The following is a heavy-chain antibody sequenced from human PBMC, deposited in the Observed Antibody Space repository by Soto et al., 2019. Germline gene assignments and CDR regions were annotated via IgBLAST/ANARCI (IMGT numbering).Heavy chain of an antibody. J-gene: IGHJ5*02. CDR1: GFTFSSYA. D-gene: IGHD3-10*01. CDR2: ISGSGGST. CDR3: AKVYGTPDYGSGSYFGWFDP. Sequence: GGSLRLSCAASGFTFSSYAMSWVRQAPGKGLEWVSAISGSGGSTYCADSVKGRFTISRDNSKNTLYLQMNSLRAEDTAVYYCAKVYGTPDYGSGSYFGWFDPWGQGTLVTVSS. V-gene: IGHV3-23*01.